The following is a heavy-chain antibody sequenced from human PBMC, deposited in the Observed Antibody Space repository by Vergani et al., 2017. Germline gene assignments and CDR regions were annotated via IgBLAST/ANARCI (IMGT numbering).Heavy chain of an antibody. J-gene: IGHJ4*02. Sequence: QVQLVQSGAEVKKPGASVRVSCKASGFTFTSYHIHWVRQAPGQGLDWLGRIDPNSVDTRYSQRFQDRVTITRDTSINTAYMEMTRLGADDTAIYYCARVIVGCRITIWFADHWGQGTLVTVSS. D-gene: IGHD3-22*01. CDR3: ARVIVGCRITIWFADH. CDR2: IDPNSVDT. CDR1: GFTFTSYH. V-gene: IGHV1-2*06.